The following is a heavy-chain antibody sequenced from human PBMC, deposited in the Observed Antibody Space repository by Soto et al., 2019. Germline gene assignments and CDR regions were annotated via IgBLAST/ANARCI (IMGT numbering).Heavy chain of an antibody. CDR2: ISYDGSNK. Sequence: QTGGSLRLSCAASGFTFSSYGMNWVRQAPGKGLEWVAVISYDGSNKYYADSVKGRFTISRDNSKNTLYLQMNSLRAEDTAVYYCAKDRVRSSSYLDYCRQGTLVTVGS. V-gene: IGHV3-30*18. J-gene: IGHJ4*02. CDR3: AKDRVRSSSYLDY. CDR1: GFTFSSYG. D-gene: IGHD3-10*01.